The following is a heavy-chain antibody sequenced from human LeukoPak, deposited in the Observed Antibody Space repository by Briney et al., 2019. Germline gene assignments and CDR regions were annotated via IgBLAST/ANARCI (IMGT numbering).Heavy chain of an antibody. Sequence: GGSLRLSCAASGFTFDDYAMHWVRQAPGKGLEWVSGIGWNSGSIGYADSVKGRFTISRDNAKNSLYLQMNSLRAEDTALYYCAKLAAPGGYYYYYMDVWGKGTPVTVSS. V-gene: IGHV3-9*01. CDR2: IGWNSGSI. CDR1: GFTFDDYA. D-gene: IGHD6-13*01. CDR3: AKLAAPGGYYYYYMDV. J-gene: IGHJ6*03.